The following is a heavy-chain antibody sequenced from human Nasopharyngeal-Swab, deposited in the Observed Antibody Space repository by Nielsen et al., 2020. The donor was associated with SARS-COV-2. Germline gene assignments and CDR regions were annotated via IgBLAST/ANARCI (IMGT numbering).Heavy chain of an antibody. J-gene: IGHJ4*02. Sequence: GESLKISCAASGFTFSDYYMSWIRQAPGKGLECVSYISNRGTYTNYADSLRGRFTISRDNAKNSLYLQMNSLRGEDTAVYYCTRDIGGKYGYWGQGNLVTVSS. CDR1: GFTFSDYY. D-gene: IGHD4-23*01. CDR2: ISNRGTYT. V-gene: IGHV3-11*06. CDR3: TRDIGGKYGY.